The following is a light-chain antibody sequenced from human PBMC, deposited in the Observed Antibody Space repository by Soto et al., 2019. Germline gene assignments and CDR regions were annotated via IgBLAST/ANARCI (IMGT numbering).Light chain of an antibody. V-gene: IGKV3-20*01. CDR2: RAS. CDR3: QQYNKWPLT. CDR1: QTLSRSY. Sequence: VVLTQSPGTLSLSPGERATLSCRASQTLSRSYLAWYQQKPGQAPRLLIFRASSRATGIPDRFSGSGSGTDFTLTISSLQSEDFAVYYCQQYNKWPLTFGGGTKVEIK. J-gene: IGKJ4*01.